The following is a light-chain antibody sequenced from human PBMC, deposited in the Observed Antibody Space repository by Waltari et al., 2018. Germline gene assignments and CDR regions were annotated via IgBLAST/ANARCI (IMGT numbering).Light chain of an antibody. J-gene: IGLJ2*01. CDR3: NSRDTRGNHFVV. CDR2: DKD. CDR1: HLRGYF. V-gene: IGLV3-19*01. Sequence: SSELTQDPAVSVALGQTVRITCQGDHLRGYFVSWYQQKPGQAPMLVIYDKDNRPSGIPERFSGSSSGNIASLTITGAQAEDEADYYCNSRDTRGNHFVVFGGGTKLTVL.